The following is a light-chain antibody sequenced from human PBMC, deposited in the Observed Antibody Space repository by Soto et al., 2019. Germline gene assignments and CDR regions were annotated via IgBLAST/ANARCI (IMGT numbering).Light chain of an antibody. J-gene: IGKJ5*01. Sequence: ESMLTQSPATLSLSPGERATLSCRASQSVRSYLAWYQQKPGQAPRLLIYDASNRAPGIPARFSGSGSGTDFTLTISSLDPDDFAVYYCQQRSSWPRITFGQGTRLEIK. CDR3: QQRSSWPRIT. CDR1: QSVRSY. CDR2: DAS. V-gene: IGKV3-11*01.